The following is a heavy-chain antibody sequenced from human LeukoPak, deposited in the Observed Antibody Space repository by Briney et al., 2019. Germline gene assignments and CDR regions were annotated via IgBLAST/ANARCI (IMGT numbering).Heavy chain of an antibody. CDR2: ISSNGGST. J-gene: IGHJ6*03. V-gene: IGHV3-64*01. CDR1: GFTFSSYA. CDR3: ARGRNYYYMDV. Sequence: GGSLRLSCAASGFTFSSYAMHWVRQAPGKGLEYVSAISSNGGSTYYANSVKGRFTISRDNSKNTLYLQMGSLRAEDMAVHYRARGRNYYYMDVWGKGTTVTVSS.